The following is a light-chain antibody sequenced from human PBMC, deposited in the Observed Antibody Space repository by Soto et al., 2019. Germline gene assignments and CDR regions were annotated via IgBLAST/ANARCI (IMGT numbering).Light chain of an antibody. CDR1: QGIGTW. CDR3: HQADSLFT. Sequence: DIKMTQSPSSVSASVGDSVTITCRASQGIGTWLAWYQQKPGQAPKLLIYGASRLQSGVPSRFSGSGYGTDFTLTITSLQPEDFATYYCHQADSLFTFGPGTKVDIK. J-gene: IGKJ3*01. CDR2: GAS. V-gene: IGKV1-12*01.